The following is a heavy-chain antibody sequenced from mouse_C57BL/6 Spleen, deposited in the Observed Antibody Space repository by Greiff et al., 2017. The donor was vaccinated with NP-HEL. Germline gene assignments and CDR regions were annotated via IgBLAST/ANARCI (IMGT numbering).Heavy chain of an antibody. J-gene: IGHJ4*01. CDR1: GFSFNTYA. CDR3: VSHYSNYVRAMDY. Sequence: GGGLVQPKGSLKLSCAASGFSFNTYAMNWVRQAPGKGLEWVARIRSKSNNYATYYADSVKDRFTISRDDSESMLYLQMNNLKTEDTAMYYCVSHYSNYVRAMDYWGQGTSLTVSS. D-gene: IGHD2-5*01. CDR2: IRSKSNNYAT. V-gene: IGHV10-1*01.